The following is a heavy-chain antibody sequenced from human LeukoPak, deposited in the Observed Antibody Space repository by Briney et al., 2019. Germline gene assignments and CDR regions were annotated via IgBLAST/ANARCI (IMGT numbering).Heavy chain of an antibody. CDR1: GYSISSGYY. J-gene: IGHJ4*02. D-gene: IGHD6-19*01. V-gene: IGHV4-38-2*02. Sequence: SETLSLTCTVSGYSISSGYYWGWIRQPPGKGLEWIGSIYHSGSTYYNPSLKSRVTISVDTSKNQFSLKLSSVTAADTAVYYCARRRTSGSGWGFDYWGQGTLVTVSS. CDR2: IYHSGST. CDR3: ARRRTSGSGWGFDY.